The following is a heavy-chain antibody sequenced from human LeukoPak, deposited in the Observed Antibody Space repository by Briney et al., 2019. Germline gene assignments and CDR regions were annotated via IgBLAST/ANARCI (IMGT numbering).Heavy chain of an antibody. V-gene: IGHV3-66*04. CDR2: TYSGGSS. CDR1: GLTVSNIY. CDR3: ASQFWWAAVTGTALDC. Sequence: GGSLRLSCAASGLTVSNIYISWVRQAPGKGLEWVSLTYSGGSSYYADSVEGRFTISRDIPKNTLYLQMNSLRAEDTAVYYCASQFWWAAVTGTALDCWGQGTLVTVSS. D-gene: IGHD6-19*01. J-gene: IGHJ4*02.